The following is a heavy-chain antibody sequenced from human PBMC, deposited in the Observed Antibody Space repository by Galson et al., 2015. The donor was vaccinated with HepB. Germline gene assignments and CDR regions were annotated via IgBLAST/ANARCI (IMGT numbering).Heavy chain of an antibody. CDR3: ARHQLTQCYYYGMDV. CDR2: IDPSDSYT. V-gene: IGHV5-10-1*01. Sequence: SGAEAKKPGESLRTSCKGSGYSFTSYWISWVRQMPGKGLEWLGRIDPSDSYTNYSPYFQGHITISTDKSISTAYLQWMSVKASDTAMYCCARHQLTQCYYYGMDVWGQGTTVTVSS. J-gene: IGHJ6*02. D-gene: IGHD2-2*01. CDR1: GYSFTSYW.